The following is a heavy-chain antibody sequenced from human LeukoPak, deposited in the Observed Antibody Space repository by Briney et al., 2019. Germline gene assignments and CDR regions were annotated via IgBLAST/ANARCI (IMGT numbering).Heavy chain of an antibody. V-gene: IGHV4-39*01. Sequence: PSETLSLTCTVSGGSISSSSYYWGWIRQPPGKGLEWIGSIYYSGSTYYNPSLKSRVTISVDTSKNQFSLKPSSVTAADTAVYYCARRISAAIGYCTNGVCYVWDYWGQGTLVTVSS. D-gene: IGHD2-8*01. CDR1: GGSISSSSYY. CDR3: ARRISAAIGYCTNGVCYVWDY. J-gene: IGHJ4*02. CDR2: IYYSGST.